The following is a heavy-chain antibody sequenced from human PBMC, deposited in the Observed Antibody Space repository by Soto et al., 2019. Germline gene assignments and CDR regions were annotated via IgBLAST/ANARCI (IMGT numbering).Heavy chain of an antibody. V-gene: IGHV3-23*01. Sequence: SCKASGYTFINYAMTWVRQAPGKGLEWVSGISASGGSTYYADSVKGRFTISRDNSKNTLYLQMNSLRAEDTALYYCAKDRGSLYSSSSPLDYWGQGTLVTVSS. CDR2: ISASGGST. CDR3: AKDRGSLYSSSSPLDY. J-gene: IGHJ4*02. D-gene: IGHD6-6*01. CDR1: GYTFINYA.